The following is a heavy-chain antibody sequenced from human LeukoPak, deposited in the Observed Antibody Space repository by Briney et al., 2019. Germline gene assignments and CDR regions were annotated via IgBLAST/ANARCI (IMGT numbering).Heavy chain of an antibody. CDR2: ISSGSSVI. J-gene: IGHJ3*02. CDR3: ARGGSGATRDDTFDI. Sequence: GGSLRLSCAASAFTFSSYSMNWVRQAPGKGLEWVSSISSGSSVIFYSDSVRGRFTISRDNAKRSLFLQLNSLRADDTAVYYCARGGSGATRDDTFDIWGQGTMVTVSS. V-gene: IGHV3-21*01. CDR1: AFTFSSYS. D-gene: IGHD3-10*01.